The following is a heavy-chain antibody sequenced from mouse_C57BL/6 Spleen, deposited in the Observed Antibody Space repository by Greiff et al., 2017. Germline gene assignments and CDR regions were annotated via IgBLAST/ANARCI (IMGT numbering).Heavy chain of an antibody. J-gene: IGHJ3*01. V-gene: IGHV1-81*01. CDR3: AYYYGSSWGFAY. D-gene: IGHD1-1*01. CDR1: GYTFTSYG. CDR2: IYPRSGNT. Sequence: VQLQASGAELARPGASVKLSCKASGYTFTSYGISWVKQRTGQGLEWIGEIYPRSGNTYYNEKFKGKATLTADKSSSTAYMELRSLTSEDSAVYFCAYYYGSSWGFAYWGQGTLVTVSA.